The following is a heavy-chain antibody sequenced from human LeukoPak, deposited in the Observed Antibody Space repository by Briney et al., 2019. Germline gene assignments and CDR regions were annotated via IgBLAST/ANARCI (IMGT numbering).Heavy chain of an antibody. Sequence: SETLSLTCAVSGYSISSGDYWGCIRQPPGKGLEWIGSIYHSGSTHYNPSLKSRVTISVDTSKNQFSLKLSSVTAADTAVYYCARNTTEVVTAKWFDPWGQGTLVTVSS. CDR1: GYSISSGDY. CDR2: IYHSGST. D-gene: IGHD2-21*02. CDR3: ARNTTEVVTAKWFDP. J-gene: IGHJ5*02. V-gene: IGHV4-38-2*01.